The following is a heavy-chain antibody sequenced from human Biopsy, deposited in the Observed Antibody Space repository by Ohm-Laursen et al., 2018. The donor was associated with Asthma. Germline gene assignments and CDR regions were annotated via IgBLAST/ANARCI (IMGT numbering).Heavy chain of an antibody. J-gene: IGHJ5*02. Sequence: SLRLSCSASGFMFRSFGMHWVRQAPGKGLEWVAVISYDGNHKFYEDSVKGRFTISRDNSKNTMYLVMNSLRPEDTAVYYCARDESFSMASGSWFDPWGQGTLVTVSS. CDR2: ISYDGNHK. V-gene: IGHV3-30*03. CDR3: ARDESFSMASGSWFDP. CDR1: GFMFRSFG. D-gene: IGHD2/OR15-2a*01.